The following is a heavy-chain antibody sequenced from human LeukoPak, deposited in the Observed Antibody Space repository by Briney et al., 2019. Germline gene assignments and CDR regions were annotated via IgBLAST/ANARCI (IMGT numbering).Heavy chain of an antibody. D-gene: IGHD3-3*01. Sequence: GGSLRLSCAASGFTVSSNYMSWVRQAPGKGLEWVSVIYSGGSTYYADSVKGRFTISRDNSKNTLYLQMNSLRAEDTAVYYCAKDPRDFWSGYYSFDYWGQGTLVTVSS. CDR3: AKDPRDFWSGYYSFDY. CDR2: IYSGGST. CDR1: GFTVSSNY. V-gene: IGHV3-53*05. J-gene: IGHJ4*02.